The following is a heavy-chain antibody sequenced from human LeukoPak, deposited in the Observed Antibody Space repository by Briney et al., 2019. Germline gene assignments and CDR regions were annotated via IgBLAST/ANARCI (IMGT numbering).Heavy chain of an antibody. Sequence: ASVKVSCKAFGYTFTSNYMHWVRQAPGQGPEWMGVISPSGGSTTYAQKFQGRVTLTRDMSTSTDYLELSSLRSEDTAVYYCARLTSSWYQDWYFDLWGRGTLVTVSS. D-gene: IGHD6-13*01. CDR1: GYTFTSNY. J-gene: IGHJ2*01. CDR2: ISPSGGST. CDR3: ARLTSSWYQDWYFDL. V-gene: IGHV1-46*01.